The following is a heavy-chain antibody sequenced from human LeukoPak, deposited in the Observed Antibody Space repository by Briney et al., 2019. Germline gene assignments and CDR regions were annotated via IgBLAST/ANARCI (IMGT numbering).Heavy chain of an antibody. Sequence: PGGSLRLSCAASGFTFDDYAMHWVRQAPGKGLEWVSGISWNSGSIGYADSVKGRFTISRDNAKNSLYLQMNSLRAEDTAVYYCARDWGYCSSTSCPGYFDYWGQGTLVTVSS. CDR2: ISWNSGSI. V-gene: IGHV3-9*01. J-gene: IGHJ4*02. CDR1: GFTFDDYA. D-gene: IGHD2-2*01. CDR3: ARDWGYCSSTSCPGYFDY.